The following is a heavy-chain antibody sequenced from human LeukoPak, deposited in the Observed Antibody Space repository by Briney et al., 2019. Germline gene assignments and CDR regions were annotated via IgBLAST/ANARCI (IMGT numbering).Heavy chain of an antibody. CDR3: AKGYGSGSYSPFDY. D-gene: IGHD3-10*01. V-gene: IGHV3-23*01. Sequence: GGSLRLSCAASGFTFSSYGMSWVRQAPGKGLEWVSAISGSGGSTYYADSVKGRFTISRDNSKNTLYLQMNSLRAEDMALYYCAKGYGSGSYSPFDYWGQGTLVTVSS. CDR2: ISGSGGST. CDR1: GFTFSSYG. J-gene: IGHJ4*02.